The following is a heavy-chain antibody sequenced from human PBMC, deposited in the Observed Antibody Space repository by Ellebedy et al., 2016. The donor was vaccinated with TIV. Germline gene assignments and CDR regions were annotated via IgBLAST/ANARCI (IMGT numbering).Heavy chain of an antibody. D-gene: IGHD3-22*01. Sequence: SETLSLTXTVSGGSISSYYWRWIRQPAGKGLEWIGRIYTSGSTNYNPSLKSRVTMSVDTSMNQFSLKLSSVTAADTAVYYCARGGLYYDSVLDYWGQGTLVTVSS. CDR1: GGSISSYY. CDR2: IYTSGST. V-gene: IGHV4-4*07. J-gene: IGHJ4*02. CDR3: ARGGLYYDSVLDY.